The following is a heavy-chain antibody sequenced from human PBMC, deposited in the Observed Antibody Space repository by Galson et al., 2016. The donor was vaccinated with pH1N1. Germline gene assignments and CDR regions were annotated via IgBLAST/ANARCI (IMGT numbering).Heavy chain of an antibody. V-gene: IGHV3-49*03. D-gene: IGHD3-3*01. CDR2: IRSKVYGGTT. J-gene: IGHJ4*02. Sequence: SLRLSCAASGFTFGDYGFIWFRQTPGKGLEWVGFIRSKVYGGTTEYAASAKGRFTISRDDSKRIAYLQMSSLKSADTALYYCARGQLGFLELIFPGDHWGQGILVTVSS. CDR1: GFTFGDYG. CDR3: ARGQLGFLELIFPGDH.